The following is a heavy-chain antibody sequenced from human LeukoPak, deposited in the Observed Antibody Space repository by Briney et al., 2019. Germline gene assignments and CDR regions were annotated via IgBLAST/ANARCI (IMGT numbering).Heavy chain of an antibody. CDR1: GFTFSSYA. J-gene: IGHJ4*02. Sequence: GGSPRLSCAASGFTFSSYAMHWVRQAPGKGLEWVAVISYDGSNKYYADSVKGRFTISRDNSKNTLYLQMNSLRPEDTAMYYCANSGRYYDPIYFDYWGQGTLVTVSS. CDR3: ANSGRYYDPIYFDY. D-gene: IGHD1-26*01. V-gene: IGHV3-30*04. CDR2: ISYDGSNK.